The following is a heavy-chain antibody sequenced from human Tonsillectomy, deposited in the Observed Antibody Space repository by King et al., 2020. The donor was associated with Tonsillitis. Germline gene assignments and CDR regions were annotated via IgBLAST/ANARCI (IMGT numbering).Heavy chain of an antibody. Sequence: VQLVESGGGLVQPGGSLRLSCAASGFTFRNYGMSWVRQAPGKGLEWVSAISGGGGSTYYADSVKGRFTISRDNCKNTLYLQMNSLRAEDTAVYYCAKSNRALYSGWDFDYWGQGTLVTVSS. V-gene: IGHV3-23*04. CDR1: GFTFRNYG. D-gene: IGHD6-19*01. CDR3: AKSNRALYSGWDFDY. CDR2: ISGGGGST. J-gene: IGHJ4*02.